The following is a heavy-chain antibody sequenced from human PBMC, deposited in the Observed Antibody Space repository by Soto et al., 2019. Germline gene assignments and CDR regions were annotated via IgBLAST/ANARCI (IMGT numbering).Heavy chain of an antibody. V-gene: IGHV4-31*03. CDR3: ARATGTLRSRNCDY. Sequence: PSETLSLTCSVSGGSISTVGHYWTWTRQPPGKGLEWIGSIYHTGSTYYSKSLRSRHTMSVDTSKSQFSLRLSSVTAADTAVYYCARATGTLRSRNCDYWGQGSLVTVSS. CDR1: GGSISTVGHY. J-gene: IGHJ4*02. D-gene: IGHD1-1*01. CDR2: IYHTGST.